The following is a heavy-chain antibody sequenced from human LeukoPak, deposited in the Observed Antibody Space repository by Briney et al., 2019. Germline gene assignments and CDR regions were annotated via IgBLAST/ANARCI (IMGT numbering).Heavy chain of an antibody. D-gene: IGHD6-13*01. V-gene: IGHV1-18*01. J-gene: IGHJ4*02. CDR2: ISAYNGNT. Sequence: ASVKVSCKASGYTFTSYGISWVRQAPGQGLEWMGWISAYNGNTNYAQKLQGRVTMTTDTSTSTAYMELRSLRSDDTAVYYCARVGSSSWSPFVFDYWGQGTLVPVSS. CDR3: ARVGSSSWSPFVFDY. CDR1: GYTFTSYG.